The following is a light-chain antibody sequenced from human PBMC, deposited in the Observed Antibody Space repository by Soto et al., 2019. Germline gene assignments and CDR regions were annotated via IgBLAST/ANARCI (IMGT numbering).Light chain of an antibody. Sequence: QSALTQPASVSGSPGQSITIFWTGTSSDVGGYNYVSWYQQLPGKPPKLMIYDVTNRPSGVSNRFSGSKSGSTASLTISGLQAEDEGDYYCSSYTNRNTVVFGGGTKLTV. CDR2: DVT. V-gene: IGLV2-14*03. J-gene: IGLJ3*02. CDR1: SSDVGGYNY. CDR3: SSYTNRNTVV.